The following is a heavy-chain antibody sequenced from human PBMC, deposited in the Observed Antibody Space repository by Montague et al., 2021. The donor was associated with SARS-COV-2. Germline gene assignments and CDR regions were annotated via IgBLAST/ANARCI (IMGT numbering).Heavy chain of an antibody. J-gene: IGHJ3*02. CDR2: IYYSRTT. CDR1: GGSISSYY. Sequence: SETLSLTCTVSGGSISSYYWNWIRETPGKGLEWIGYIYYSRTTNYNPSLKSRVTISLDTPKNQFSLNLNSVTAADTAIHYCARDQAAKISFKGAFDIWGQGRMVTVSS. CDR3: ARDQAAKISFKGAFDI. D-gene: IGHD3-3*01. V-gene: IGHV4-59*01.